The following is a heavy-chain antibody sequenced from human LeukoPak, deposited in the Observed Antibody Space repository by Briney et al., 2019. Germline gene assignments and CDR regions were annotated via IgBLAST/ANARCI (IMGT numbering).Heavy chain of an antibody. J-gene: IGHJ6*03. CDR2: IRYDGSNK. D-gene: IGHD2-2*01. Sequence: PGGSLRLSCAASGFTFSSYGMHWVRQAPGKGLEWVAFIRYDGSNKYYADSVKGRFTISRDNSKNTLYLQMNSLRAEDTAVYYCAKRYCSSTSCTLPKLDYYYYYYMDVWGKGTTVTVSS. CDR3: AKRYCSSTSCTLPKLDYYYYYYMDV. V-gene: IGHV3-30*02. CDR1: GFTFSSYG.